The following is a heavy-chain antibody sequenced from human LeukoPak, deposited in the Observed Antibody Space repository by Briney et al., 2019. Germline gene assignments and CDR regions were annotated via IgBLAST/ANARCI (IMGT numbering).Heavy chain of an antibody. CDR2: IYTGGST. CDR1: GFTVSSNY. D-gene: IGHD6-19*01. Sequence: GGSLRLSCAASGFTVSSNYMTWVRQAPGKGLEWVSVIYTGGSTYYADSVKGRFTISRDNSKNTLYLQMNSLRAEDTAVYYCATSTIAVRIDYWGQGTLVTVSS. CDR3: ATSTIAVRIDY. V-gene: IGHV3-53*01. J-gene: IGHJ4*02.